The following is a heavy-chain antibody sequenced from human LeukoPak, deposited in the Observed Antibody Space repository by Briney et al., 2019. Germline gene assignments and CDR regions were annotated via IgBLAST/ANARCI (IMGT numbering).Heavy chain of an antibody. CDR2: ISYDGSNK. Sequence: PGGSLRLSCAASGFTFSSYAMPWVRQAPGKGLEWVAVISYDGSNKYYADSVKGRFTISRDNSKNTLYLQMNSLRAEDTAVYYCARVAIYYDFWSGSPNAFDIWGQGTMVTVSS. D-gene: IGHD3-3*01. CDR1: GFTFSSYA. V-gene: IGHV3-30-3*01. J-gene: IGHJ3*02. CDR3: ARVAIYYDFWSGSPNAFDI.